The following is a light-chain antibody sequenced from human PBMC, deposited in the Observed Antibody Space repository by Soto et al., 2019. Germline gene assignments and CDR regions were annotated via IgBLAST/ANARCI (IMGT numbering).Light chain of an antibody. CDR2: EVT. J-gene: IGLJ3*02. CDR3: TSYTTGRIWV. CDR1: SGDVGHYNY. Sequence: QSALTQPASVSGSPGQSITISCTGSSGDVGHYNYVAWYQQHPGKAPKLIIYEVTNRPSGVSNHFSGSKSGNTASLIISGLQAEDEADYYCTSYTTGRIWVFGRGTKLTVL. V-gene: IGLV2-14*01.